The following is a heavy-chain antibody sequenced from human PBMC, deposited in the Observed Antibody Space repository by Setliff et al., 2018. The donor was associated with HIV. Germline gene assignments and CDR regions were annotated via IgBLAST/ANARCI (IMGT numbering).Heavy chain of an antibody. D-gene: IGHD6-19*01. V-gene: IGHV3-33*03. Sequence: PGGSLRLSCAASGFTFSVYGMHWVRQAPGKGLEWVAIIWYDGSNKKYAESAKGRFTISRDNAKNSLYLQMNSLRAEDTALYYCASGWYYFDYWGQGTLVTVSS. CDR3: ASGWYYFDY. CDR1: GFTFSVYG. CDR2: IWYDGSNK. J-gene: IGHJ4*02.